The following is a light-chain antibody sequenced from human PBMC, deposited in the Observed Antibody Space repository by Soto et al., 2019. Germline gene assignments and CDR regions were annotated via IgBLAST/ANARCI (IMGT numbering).Light chain of an antibody. CDR3: QQNGGSRRT. CDR2: WAS. CDR1: QVVFYNSKNY. Sequence: DIVMTQSPDSLTVSLGERATINCQSSQVVFYNSKNYLGWYQQKPGQPPKLLIYWASTRESGVPDRFSGSGSGTDFTLTISRLEPEDFAVYYCQQNGGSRRTFGQGTKVDIK. J-gene: IGKJ1*01. V-gene: IGKV4-1*01.